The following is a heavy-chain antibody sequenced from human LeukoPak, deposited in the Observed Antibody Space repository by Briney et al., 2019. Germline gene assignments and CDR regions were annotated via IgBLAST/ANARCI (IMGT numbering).Heavy chain of an antibody. CDR3: ARVSWLETTMDV. CDR1: GFTFSNHG. J-gene: IGHJ6*04. D-gene: IGHD4-17*01. V-gene: IGHV3-23*01. CDR2: VSPPGGGT. Sequence: GGSLRLSCAASGFTFSNHGMNWVRQAPGKGLEWLSGVSPPGGGTYYADSVKGRFTISRDDSKNTLSLQMNSLRVEDTAVYYCARVSWLETTMDVWGKGTTVTISS.